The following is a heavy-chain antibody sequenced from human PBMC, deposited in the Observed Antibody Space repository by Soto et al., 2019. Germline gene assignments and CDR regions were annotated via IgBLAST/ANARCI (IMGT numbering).Heavy chain of an antibody. CDR3: ASDPPRMTTLTSVDY. J-gene: IGHJ4*02. V-gene: IGHV3-23*01. CDR2: ISGSGVST. Sequence: GGSLRLSCAASGFTFSSYAMRWVRQAPGKGLQWVSGISGSGVSTYYGDSVKGRFTISRDNSKNTLYLQMNSLRAEDTAVYYCASDPPRMTTLTSVDYWGQGTLVT. CDR1: GFTFSSYA. D-gene: IGHD4-17*01.